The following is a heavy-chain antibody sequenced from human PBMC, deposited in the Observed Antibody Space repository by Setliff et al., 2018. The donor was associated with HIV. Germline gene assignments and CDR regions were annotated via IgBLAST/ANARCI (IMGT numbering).Heavy chain of an antibody. J-gene: IGHJ4*02. V-gene: IGHV3-49*04. Sequence: GSLRLSCSASGFTFGDYAMSWVRQAPGKGLEWLGFIRSKAYGGTTEYAASVKGRFTISRDDFKSIAYLQMNSLKTEDTAVYYCTRSWFGASNWGQGTLVTVSS. CDR1: GFTFGDYA. D-gene: IGHD3-10*01. CDR3: TRSWFGASN. CDR2: IRSKAYGGTT.